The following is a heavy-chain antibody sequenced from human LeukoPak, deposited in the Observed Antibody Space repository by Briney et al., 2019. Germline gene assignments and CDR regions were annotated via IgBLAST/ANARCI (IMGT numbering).Heavy chain of an antibody. CDR3: ARPQSRVGASDY. CDR2: ISAYNGNT. D-gene: IGHD1-26*01. CDR1: GYTFTSYG. V-gene: IGHV1-18*01. Sequence: ASVKVSCKASGYTFTSYGISWVRQAPGQGLEWMGWISAYNGNTNHAQNLQGRVTMTTDTSTSTAYMELRSLRSDDTAVYYCARPQSRVGASDYWGQGTLVTVSS. J-gene: IGHJ4*02.